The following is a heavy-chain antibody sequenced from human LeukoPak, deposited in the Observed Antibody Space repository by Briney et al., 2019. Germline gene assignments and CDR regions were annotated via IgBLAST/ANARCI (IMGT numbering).Heavy chain of an antibody. Sequence: PGGSLRLSCAASGFTLSNFEMNWVRQAPGKGLEWVSYISSSGSTINYADSVKGRFTISRDNAKNSLFLQMNSLRVEDTAVYYCARYKGPDHWGQGTLVTVSS. CDR3: ARYKGPDH. J-gene: IGHJ4*02. D-gene: IGHD1-1*01. V-gene: IGHV3-48*03. CDR1: GFTLSNFE. CDR2: ISSSGSTI.